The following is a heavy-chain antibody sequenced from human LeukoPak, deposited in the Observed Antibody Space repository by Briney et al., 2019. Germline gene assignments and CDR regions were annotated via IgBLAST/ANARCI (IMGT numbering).Heavy chain of an antibody. CDR1: GFIFDDYT. CDR2: ISRDGGST. CDR3: TKDRYCTTTFCPLDY. J-gene: IGHJ4*02. V-gene: IGHV3-43*01. Sequence: GGSLRLSCAASGFIFDDYTFHWVRQAPGKGLEWVSLISRDGGSTYYADSVKGRFTISRDNSKNSPYLQMNSLRTEDTALYYCTKDRYCTTTFCPLDYWGQGTLVTVSS. D-gene: IGHD2-8*01.